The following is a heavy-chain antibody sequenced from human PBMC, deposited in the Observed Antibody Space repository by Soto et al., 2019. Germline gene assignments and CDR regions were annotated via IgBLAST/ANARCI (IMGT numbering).Heavy chain of an antibody. D-gene: IGHD1-26*01. Sequence: ETLSVTCPVPGGSVSSGSYYWSWIREPPGKGLEWIGYIYYSGSTNYNPSLKSRVTISVDTSKNQFSLKLSSVTAADTAVYYCERDSGSYLRGGPFHYRGQGTLFTVYS. J-gene: IGHJ4*02. CDR2: IYYSGST. V-gene: IGHV4-61*01. CDR3: ERDSGSYLRGGPFHY. CDR1: GGSVSSGSYY.